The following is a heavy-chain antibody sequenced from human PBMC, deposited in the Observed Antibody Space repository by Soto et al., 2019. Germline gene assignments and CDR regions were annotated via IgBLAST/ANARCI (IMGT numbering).Heavy chain of an antibody. V-gene: IGHV1-18*01. CDR1: GYTFTSYG. CDR2: ISVYNGNT. D-gene: IGHD2-8*01. Sequence: ASVKVSCKASGYTFTSYGISWVRQAPGQGLEWMGRISVYNGNTNYAQKLQGRVTFTADESTSTAYMELSSLRSEDTAVYYCARGADEALNFFHTNGFLAYLYHWG. J-gene: IGHJ4*01. CDR3: ARGADEALNFFHTNGFLAYLYH.